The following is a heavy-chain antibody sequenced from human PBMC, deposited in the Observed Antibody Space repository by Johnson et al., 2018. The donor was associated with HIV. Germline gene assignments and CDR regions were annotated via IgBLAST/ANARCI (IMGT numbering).Heavy chain of an antibody. J-gene: IGHJ3*02. D-gene: IGHD5-18*01. V-gene: IGHV3-33*01. CDR2: MWYDGSIK. Sequence: QVQLVESGGGVVQPGRSLRLSCTASGFPFSSYGMHWVRQAPGRGLEWVAVMWYDGSIKYYADSVKGRFTISRDNSKNTLYLQMNSLRAEDTAVYYCASTKGIQLWLDAFDIWGQGTMVTVSS. CDR3: ASTKGIQLWLDAFDI. CDR1: GFPFSSYG.